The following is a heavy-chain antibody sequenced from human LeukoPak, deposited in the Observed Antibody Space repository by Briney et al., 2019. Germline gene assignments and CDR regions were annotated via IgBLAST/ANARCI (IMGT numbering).Heavy chain of an antibody. CDR1: GFTFSSYS. D-gene: IGHD3-9*01. V-gene: IGHV3-21*01. CDR2: ISSSSSYI. Sequence: NPGGSLRLSCAASGFTFSSYSMSWVRQAPGKGLEWVSSISSSSSYIYYADSVKGRFTISGDNAKNSLYLQMNSLRAEDTAVYYCARDGADILTGYYLYAFDIWGQGTMVTVSS. J-gene: IGHJ3*02. CDR3: ARDGADILTGYYLYAFDI.